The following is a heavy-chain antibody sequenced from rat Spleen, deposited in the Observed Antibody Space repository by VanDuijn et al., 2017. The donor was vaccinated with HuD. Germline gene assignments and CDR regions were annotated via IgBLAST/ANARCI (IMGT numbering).Heavy chain of an antibody. D-gene: IGHD1-11*01. CDR1: GFTFSDYN. Sequence: EVQLVESGGGLVQPGRSLKLSCAASGFTFSDYNMAWVRQAPKKGLEWVATIFYDGSGTYYRDSVKGRFTMSRDNAKSTLYLQMDSLRSEDTATYYCARHYGGYSEYVMDAWGQGASVTVSS. V-gene: IGHV5S10*01. CDR2: IFYDGSGT. J-gene: IGHJ4*01. CDR3: ARHYGGYSEYVMDA.